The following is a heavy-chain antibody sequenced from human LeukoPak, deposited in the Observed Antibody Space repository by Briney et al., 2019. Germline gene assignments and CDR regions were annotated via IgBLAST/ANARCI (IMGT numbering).Heavy chain of an antibody. CDR1: GYTFTNHH. V-gene: IGHV1-46*01. Sequence: ASVKVSCKASGYTFTNHHVHWVRQAPGQGLEWMGIIKPSGGSTTYAQKFQGRVTMTRDTSTSTVYMELSSLRSDDTAVYYCARVWVDSGGWYNLDYWGQGTLVTVSS. CDR2: IKPSGGST. CDR3: ARVWVDSGGWYNLDY. D-gene: IGHD6-19*01. J-gene: IGHJ4*02.